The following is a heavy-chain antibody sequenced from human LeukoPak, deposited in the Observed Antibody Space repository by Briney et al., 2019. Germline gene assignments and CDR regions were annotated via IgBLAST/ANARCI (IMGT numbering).Heavy chain of an antibody. CDR3: ARGSVAGRQRAPPKEWFDP. CDR2: IRNDGRNK. J-gene: IGHJ5*02. D-gene: IGHD6-6*01. Sequence: GGSLRLSCAASGFIFSTYGMHWVRQAPGKGLEWVAFIRNDGRNKRYADSVKGRFTISRDNSKNTLYLQMNTLRGDDTAVYYCARGSVAGRQRAPPKEWFDPWGQGTLVTVSS. V-gene: IGHV3-30*02. CDR1: GFIFSTYG.